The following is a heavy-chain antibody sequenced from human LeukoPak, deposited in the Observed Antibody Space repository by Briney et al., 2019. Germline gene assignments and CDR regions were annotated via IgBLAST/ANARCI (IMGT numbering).Heavy chain of an antibody. CDR1: GFTFSTYA. CDR3: ARDYGSGGSGSLGLDY. J-gene: IGHJ4*02. D-gene: IGHD3-10*01. Sequence: GGSLRLSCAASGFTFSTYAMHWVRQAPGKGLEWVAVISYDGSNKYYAESVKGRFTISRDNSKNTVYLQMNSLRPEDTAVYYCARDYGSGGSGSLGLDYWGQGTLVTVSS. CDR2: ISYDGSNK. V-gene: IGHV3-30-3*01.